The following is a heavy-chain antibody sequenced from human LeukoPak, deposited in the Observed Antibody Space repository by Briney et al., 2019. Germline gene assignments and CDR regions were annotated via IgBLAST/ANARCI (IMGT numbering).Heavy chain of an antibody. CDR1: GFTFSSYV. CDR3: ARGRMATLNLDFDY. D-gene: IGHD5-24*01. J-gene: IGHJ4*02. V-gene: IGHV3-21*01. CDR2: ISISSSYI. Sequence: SGGSLRLSCAASGFTFSSYVMHWVRQAPGKGLEWVSSISISSSYIYYADSVKGRFTISRDNAKNSLYLQMNSLRAEDTAVYYCARGRMATLNLDFDYWGQGTLVTVSS.